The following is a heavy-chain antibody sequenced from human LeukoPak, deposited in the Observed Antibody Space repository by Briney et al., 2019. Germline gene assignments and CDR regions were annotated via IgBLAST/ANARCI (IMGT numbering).Heavy chain of an antibody. D-gene: IGHD3-16*02. V-gene: IGHV4-61*02. J-gene: IGHJ4*02. CDR1: GGSISSGSYY. CDR2: IYTSGST. Sequence: SQTLSLTCTVSGGSISSGSYYWSWIRQPAGKGLEWIGRIYTSGSTNYNPSLESRVTISVDTSKNQFSLKLSSVTAADTAVYYCVRSIMITFGGVIEFDYWGQGTLVTVSS. CDR3: VRSIMITFGGVIEFDY.